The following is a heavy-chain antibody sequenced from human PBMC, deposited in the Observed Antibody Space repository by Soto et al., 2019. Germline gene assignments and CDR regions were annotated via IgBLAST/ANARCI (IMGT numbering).Heavy chain of an antibody. D-gene: IGHD2-15*01. J-gene: IGHJ5*02. V-gene: IGHV1-8*01. CDR1: GYTFTSYD. CDR2: MNPNSGNT. Sequence: GASVKVSCKASGYTFTSYDINWVRQATGQGLEWMGWMNPNSGNTGYAQKFQGRVTMTRNTSISTAYMELSSLRSEDTAVYYCARGPKAARFYFLTRGFDPWGQGTLVTVSS. CDR3: ARGPKAARFYFLTRGFDP.